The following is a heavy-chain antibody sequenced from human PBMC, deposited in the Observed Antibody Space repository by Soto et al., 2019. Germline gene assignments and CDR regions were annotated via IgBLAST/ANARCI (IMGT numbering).Heavy chain of an antibody. Sequence: KPSQTLPLTCAVSGGSNSSSNWWSWVRQPPGKGLEWTGEIYHSGSTNYNPSLKRRVTISVDKSKNQFSLTLSSVSAADTAVYYCARSGFVTVTTYYFDYWGQGTLVTVSS. CDR1: GGSNSSSNW. D-gene: IGHD4-17*01. J-gene: IGHJ4*02. CDR2: IYHSGST. CDR3: ARSGFVTVTTYYFDY. V-gene: IGHV4-4*02.